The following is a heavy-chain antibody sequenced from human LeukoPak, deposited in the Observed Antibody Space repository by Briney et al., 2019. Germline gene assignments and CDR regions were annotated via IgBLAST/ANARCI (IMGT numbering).Heavy chain of an antibody. CDR2: ISAYNGNT. CDR3: ARYFDFWSGYYHFDY. Sequence: GASVKVSCKASGSTFTSYGISWVRQAPGQGLEWMGWISAYNGNTNYAQKLQGRVTMTTDTSTSTAYMELRSLRSDDTAVYYCARYFDFWSGYYHFDYWGQGTLVTVSS. CDR1: GSTFTSYG. J-gene: IGHJ4*02. D-gene: IGHD3-3*01. V-gene: IGHV1-18*01.